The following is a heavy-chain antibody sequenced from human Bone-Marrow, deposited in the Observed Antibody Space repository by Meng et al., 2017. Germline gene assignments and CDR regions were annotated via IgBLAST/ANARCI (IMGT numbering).Heavy chain of an antibody. CDR2: INSDGSST. J-gene: IGHJ6*02. V-gene: IGHV3-74*01. CDR3: ARDSSSWYYYYYGMDV. Sequence: GESLKISCAASGFTFSSYWMHWVRQAPGKGLVWVSRINSDGSSTSYADSVKGRFTISRDNAKNTLYLQMNSLRAEDTAVYYCARDSSSWYYYYYGMDVWGQGTMVTVSS. CDR1: GFTFSSYW. D-gene: IGHD6-13*01.